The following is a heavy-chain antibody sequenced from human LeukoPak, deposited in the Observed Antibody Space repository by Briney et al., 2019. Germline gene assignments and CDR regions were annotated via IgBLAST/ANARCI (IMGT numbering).Heavy chain of an antibody. CDR3: ATGHLWFGELDLFDY. D-gene: IGHD3-10*01. CDR2: FDPEDGET. V-gene: IGHV1-24*01. CDR1: GYTLTELS. Sequence: GASVKVSCKVSGYTLTELSMHWVRQAPGKGLEWMGGFDPEDGETIYAQKFQGRVTMTEDTSTDTAYMELSSLRSEDTAVYYCATGHLWFGELDLFDYWGQGTLVTVSS. J-gene: IGHJ4*02.